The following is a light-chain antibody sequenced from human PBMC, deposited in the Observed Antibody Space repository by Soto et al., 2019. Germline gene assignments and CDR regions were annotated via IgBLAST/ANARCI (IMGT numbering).Light chain of an antibody. CDR1: SSNIGSNY. Sequence: QLVLTQPPSASGTPGQRVTIYCSGSSSNIGSNYVYWYQQIPGAAPKLLIYRDSQRPSGVPDRFSGSKSGTSASLAISGLRSEDEADYYCAAWDDNVNGVFGTGTKLTVL. CDR3: AAWDDNVNGV. CDR2: RDS. V-gene: IGLV1-47*01. J-gene: IGLJ1*01.